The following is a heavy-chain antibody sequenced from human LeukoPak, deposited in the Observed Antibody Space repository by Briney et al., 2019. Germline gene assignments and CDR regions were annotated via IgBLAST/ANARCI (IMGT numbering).Heavy chain of an antibody. D-gene: IGHD2-2*01. Sequence: RPGGSLRLSCAASGFTFDDYGMSWVRQAPGKGLESVSGINWNGGSTGYADSVKGRFTISRDNTKNSLYLQMNSLRAEDTALYYCARGGCSSTSCYVSDYWGQGTLVTVSS. V-gene: IGHV3-20*04. CDR3: ARGGCSSTSCYVSDY. J-gene: IGHJ4*02. CDR1: GFTFDDYG. CDR2: INWNGGST.